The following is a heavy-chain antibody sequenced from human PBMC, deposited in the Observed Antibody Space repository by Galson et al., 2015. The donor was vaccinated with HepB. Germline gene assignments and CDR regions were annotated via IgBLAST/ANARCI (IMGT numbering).Heavy chain of an antibody. CDR3: AKTLYWSFDP. CDR2: ITCTSGKT. Sequence: SLRLSCAASGFTFSSYAMRWVRQAPGKGLEWVAVITCTSGKTYYADSVKGRFTISRDNSKNTLYLQMNSVRAEDTAVYYCAKTLYWSFDPWGRGTLVTVSS. V-gene: IGHV3-23*01. J-gene: IGHJ2*01. CDR1: GFTFSSYA.